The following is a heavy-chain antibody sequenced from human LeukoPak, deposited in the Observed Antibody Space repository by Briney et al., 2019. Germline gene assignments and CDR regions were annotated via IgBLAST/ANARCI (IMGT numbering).Heavy chain of an antibody. J-gene: IGHJ4*02. CDR2: IFPGDSDT. Sequence: GESLKISCKGSGYSFTSYWIGWVRQMPGKGLGWMGIIFPGDSDTRYSPSFQGQVTISADKSLSTAYLQWSSLKASDTGIYYCTRHTDKTDYWGQGTLVTVSS. D-gene: IGHD2-15*01. CDR3: TRHTDKTDY. V-gene: IGHV5-51*01. CDR1: GYSFTSYW.